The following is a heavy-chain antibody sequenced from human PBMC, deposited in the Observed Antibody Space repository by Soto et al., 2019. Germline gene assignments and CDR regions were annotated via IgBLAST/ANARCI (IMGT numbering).Heavy chain of an antibody. D-gene: IGHD2-15*01. V-gene: IGHV4-61*01. J-gene: IGHJ2*01. Sequence: QVQLQESGPGLVKPSETLSLTCTVSGGSVSSGSYYWSWIRQPPGKGLEWIGYIYYSGSTNYNPSLKSRVTISVDTSKNQFSLKLSSVTAADTAVYYCARQVFKKLGYCSGGSCYYWYFDLWGRGTLVTVSS. CDR1: GGSVSSGSYY. CDR3: ARQVFKKLGYCSGGSCYYWYFDL. CDR2: IYYSGST.